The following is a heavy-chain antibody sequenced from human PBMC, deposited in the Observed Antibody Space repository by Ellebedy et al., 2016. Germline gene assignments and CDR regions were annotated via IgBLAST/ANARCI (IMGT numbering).Heavy chain of an antibody. CDR2: ISRNGDTT. Sequence: GESLKISXAASGFTFNNFVISWARQAPGKGLEWVSSISRNGDTTYYADSVKGRFTISRHNSKNTLSLQMNSLRVGDTGLYYCAKDSPGYAGILDQWGQGTLVTVSS. J-gene: IGHJ5*02. V-gene: IGHV3-23*01. CDR3: AKDSPGYAGILDQ. CDR1: GFTFNNFV. D-gene: IGHD2-2*01.